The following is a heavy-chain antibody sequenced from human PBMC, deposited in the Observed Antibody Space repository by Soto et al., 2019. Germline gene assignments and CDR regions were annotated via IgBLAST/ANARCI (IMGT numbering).Heavy chain of an antibody. CDR1: GFTFSSYG. Sequence: HPGGSLRLSCAASGFTFSSYGMHWVRQAPGKGLEWVAVIWYDGSNKYYADSVKGRFTISRDNSKNTLYLQMNSLRAEDTAVYYCARPDCSSTSCYVRDGAFDIWGQGTMVTVSS. V-gene: IGHV3-33*01. J-gene: IGHJ3*02. CDR3: ARPDCSSTSCYVRDGAFDI. D-gene: IGHD2-2*01. CDR2: IWYDGSNK.